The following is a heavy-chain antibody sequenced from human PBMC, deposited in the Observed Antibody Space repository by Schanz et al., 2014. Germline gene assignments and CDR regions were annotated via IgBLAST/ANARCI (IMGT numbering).Heavy chain of an antibody. D-gene: IGHD3-16*01. J-gene: IGHJ2*01. V-gene: IGHV1-18*01. CDR2: IRPDNGHT. CDR1: GYTFNTYG. CDR3: VRVPSRDVSFDL. Sequence: QVQLVQSGAEVKKPGASVKVSCKASGYTFNTYGLNWVRQAPGQGLEWLGWIRPDNGHTTYSQKVRDRVIFTTDTSANTAYMELRSLRSDDTAHYYCVRVPSRDVSFDLWGRGTLVTVSS.